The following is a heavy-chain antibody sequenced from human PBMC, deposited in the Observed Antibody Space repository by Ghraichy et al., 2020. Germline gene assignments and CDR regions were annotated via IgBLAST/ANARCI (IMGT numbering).Heavy chain of an antibody. V-gene: IGHV3-23*01. D-gene: IGHD3-10*01. CDR3: AKWGSGSSSLPLDY. Sequence: LSLTCAASGFTFSSYAMTWVRQAPGKGLEWVSTISGGGGSTYYADSVKGRFTISRDNSKSTLYLQMNSLRAEDTAVYYCAKWGSGSSSLPLDYWGQGTLVTVSS. J-gene: IGHJ4*02. CDR1: GFTFSSYA. CDR2: ISGGGGST.